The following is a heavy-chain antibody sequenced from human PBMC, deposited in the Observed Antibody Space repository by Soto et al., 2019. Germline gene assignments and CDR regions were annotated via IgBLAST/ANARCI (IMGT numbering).Heavy chain of an antibody. Sequence: QVQLQQWGAGLLKPSETLSLTCAVYGGSFSGYYWSWIRQPPGKGLEGIGEINHSASTNYNPSLKSRVTISVDTSKNQFSLKLSSVTAADTAVYYCARSLYCSSTSCPTLDYWGQGTLVTVSS. J-gene: IGHJ4*02. CDR3: ARSLYCSSTSCPTLDY. CDR2: INHSAST. CDR1: GGSFSGYY. D-gene: IGHD2-2*01. V-gene: IGHV4-34*01.